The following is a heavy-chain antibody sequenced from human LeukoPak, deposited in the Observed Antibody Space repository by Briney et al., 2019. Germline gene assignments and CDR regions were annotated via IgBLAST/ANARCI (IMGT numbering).Heavy chain of an antibody. D-gene: IGHD6-19*01. CDR1: GFTFSSYS. CDR3: AGGHTDSSGWSFDY. J-gene: IGHJ4*02. Sequence: PGGSLRLSCAASGFTFSSYSMNWVRQAPGKGLEWISYISSGSTTIYYADSVKGRFSISRDNARNSLYLQMNSLRAEDTAVYYCAGGHTDSSGWSFDYWGQGTLVTVSS. V-gene: IGHV3-48*01. CDR2: ISSGSTTI.